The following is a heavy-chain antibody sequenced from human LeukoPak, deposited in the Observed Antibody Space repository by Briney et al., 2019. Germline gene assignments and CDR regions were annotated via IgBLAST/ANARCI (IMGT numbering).Heavy chain of an antibody. D-gene: IGHD5-12*01. Sequence: ASVKVSCKASGYTFTSYDINWVRQATGQGLEWMGWMNPNSGNTGYAQKFQGRVTMTRNTSISTAYMELSSLRSEDTAVYYCARENNGGYSGYDGYYYGMDVWGQGTTVTVSS. CDR2: MNPNSGNT. CDR1: GYTFTSYD. V-gene: IGHV1-8*01. CDR3: ARENNGGYSGYDGYYYGMDV. J-gene: IGHJ6*02.